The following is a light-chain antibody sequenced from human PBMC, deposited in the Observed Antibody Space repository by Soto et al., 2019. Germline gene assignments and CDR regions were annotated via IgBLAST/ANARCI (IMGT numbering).Light chain of an antibody. Sequence: DIQMTQSPSSLSASVRDRVTITCRASQSSSSYLNWYQQKPGKAPKLLIYAASSLQSGVPSRFSGSGSGTDFTLTISSLQPEDIATYYCQQSYSTPRTFGQGTKVEIK. CDR2: AAS. CDR1: QSSSSY. CDR3: QQSYSTPRT. J-gene: IGKJ1*01. V-gene: IGKV1-39*01.